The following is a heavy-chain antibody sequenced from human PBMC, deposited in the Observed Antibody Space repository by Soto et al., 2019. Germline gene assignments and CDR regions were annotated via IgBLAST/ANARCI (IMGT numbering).Heavy chain of an antibody. CDR3: ARLGSYDYVWGSYRYTTYGMDV. CDR1: GYSFTSYW. V-gene: IGHV5-51*01. Sequence: GESLKISCKGSGYSFTSYWIGWVRQMPGKGLEWMGIIYPGDSDTRYSPSFQGQVTISADKSISTAYLQWSSLKASDTAMYYCARLGSYDYVWGSYRYTTYGMDVWGQGTTVTVSS. D-gene: IGHD3-16*02. J-gene: IGHJ6*02. CDR2: IYPGDSDT.